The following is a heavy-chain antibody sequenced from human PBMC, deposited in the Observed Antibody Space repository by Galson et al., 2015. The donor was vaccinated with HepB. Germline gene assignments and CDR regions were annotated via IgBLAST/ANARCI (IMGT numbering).Heavy chain of an antibody. V-gene: IGHV3-15*07. Sequence: SLRLSCAASGFTFSNAWMNWVRQAPGKGLEWVGRIKSKTDGGTTDYAAPVKGRFTISRDDSKNTLYLQMNSLKTEDTAVYYCTTGPIAANNYYYYYMDVWGKGTTVTVSS. CDR1: GFTFSNAW. CDR2: IKSKTDGGTT. J-gene: IGHJ6*03. CDR3: TTGPIAANNYYYYYMDV. D-gene: IGHD6-25*01.